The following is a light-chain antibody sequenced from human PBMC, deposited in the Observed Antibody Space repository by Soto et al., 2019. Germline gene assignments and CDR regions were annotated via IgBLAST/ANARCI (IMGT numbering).Light chain of an antibody. Sequence: DIQMTQSPSSLSASVGDRVTIPCRASQSISNYLNWYQQKPGKAPKLLIYASTLQSGVPSRFSGSGSGTDFTLTISGLQPEDFATYYCQQSYSVPITFGQGTRLEIK. CDR2: AS. CDR3: QQSYSVPIT. J-gene: IGKJ5*01. CDR1: QSISNY. V-gene: IGKV1-39*01.